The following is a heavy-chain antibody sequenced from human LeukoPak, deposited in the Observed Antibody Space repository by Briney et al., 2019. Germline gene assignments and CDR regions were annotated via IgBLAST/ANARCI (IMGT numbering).Heavy chain of an antibody. D-gene: IGHD5-24*01. Sequence: GGSLRLSCAASGFTFSSYGMSWVRQAPGKGLEWVSAISGSGGSTYYADSVKGRFTISRDNSKNTLYLQMNSLRTEDTAVYYCAKDRWLQGYFDYWGQGTLVTVSS. J-gene: IGHJ4*02. V-gene: IGHV3-23*01. CDR1: GFTFSSYG. CDR2: ISGSGGST. CDR3: AKDRWLQGYFDY.